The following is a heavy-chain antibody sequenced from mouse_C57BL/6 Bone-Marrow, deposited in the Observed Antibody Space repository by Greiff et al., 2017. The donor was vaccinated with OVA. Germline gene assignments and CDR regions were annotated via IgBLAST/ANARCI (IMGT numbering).Heavy chain of an antibody. Sequence: QVQLQQSGAELVKPGASVKMSCKASGYTFTSYWITWVKQRPGQGLEWIGEIYPGSGSTNYNEKFKSKATLTVDTSSSTAYMQLSSLTSEDSAVYYCAKSHDGYHDYWGQGTTLTVSS. V-gene: IGHV1-55*01. CDR1: GYTFTSYW. J-gene: IGHJ2*01. D-gene: IGHD2-3*01. CDR2: IYPGSGST. CDR3: AKSHDGYHDY.